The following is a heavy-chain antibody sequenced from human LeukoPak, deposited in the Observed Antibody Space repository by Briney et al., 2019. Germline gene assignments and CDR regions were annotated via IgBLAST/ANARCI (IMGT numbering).Heavy chain of an antibody. J-gene: IGHJ3*02. D-gene: IGHD3-10*01. CDR3: AGGGVASTAFDI. V-gene: IGHV4-31*03. Sequence: PSETLSLTCSVSGGSVTSGGCYWNWIRQHPGKGLEWIGYIYYSGSTYYNPSLKSRISVSLDTSKNQFSLKLSSVTAADTAVYYCAGGGVASTAFDIWGQGTMVTVSS. CDR2: IYYSGST. CDR1: GGSVTSGGCY.